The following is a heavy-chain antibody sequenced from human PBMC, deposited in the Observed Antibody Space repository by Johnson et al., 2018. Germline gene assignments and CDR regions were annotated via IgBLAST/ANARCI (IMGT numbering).Heavy chain of an antibody. CDR3: ARSKRITMIVVPLAFDI. CDR1: GFTVSSNY. V-gene: IGHV3-66*02. D-gene: IGHD3-22*01. CDR2: IYSGGST. J-gene: IGHJ3*02. Sequence: EQLVQGGGGLVQPGGSMRLSCAASGFTVSSNYMSWVRQAPGKGLEWVSVIYSGGSTYYADSVKGRFTISRDNSKNTLYLQMTSLRAEDTAVYYCARSKRITMIVVPLAFDIWGQGTMVTVSS.